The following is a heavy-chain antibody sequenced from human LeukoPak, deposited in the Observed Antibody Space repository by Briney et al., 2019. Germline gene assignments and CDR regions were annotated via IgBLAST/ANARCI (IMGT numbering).Heavy chain of an antibody. CDR1: GGSISSRSYY. J-gene: IGHJ6*02. D-gene: IGHD3-22*01. CDR3: ARGDYDTSGYYYYYGMDV. Sequence: KPSGTLSLTCTVSGGSISSRSYYWGWIRRPPGKGLEWIGSIYHSGSTYYNPSLKSRVTISVDTSKNQFSLKLSSVTAADTAVYYCARGDYDTSGYYYYYGMDVWGQGTTVTVSS. V-gene: IGHV4-39*01. CDR2: IYHSGST.